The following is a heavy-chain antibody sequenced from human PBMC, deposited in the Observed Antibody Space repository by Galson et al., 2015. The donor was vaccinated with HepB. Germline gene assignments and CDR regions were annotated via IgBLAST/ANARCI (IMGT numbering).Heavy chain of an antibody. CDR2: INSDGSRT. CDR1: GFTFSSYW. Sequence: SLRLSCAASGFTFSSYWTHWVRQAPGKGLVWVSRINSDGSRTGYADSVKGRFTISRDNAKNTLYLQMNSLRAEDTAVYYCASRVSGWEAFDIWGQGTMVTVSS. J-gene: IGHJ3*02. D-gene: IGHD6-19*01. V-gene: IGHV3-74*01. CDR3: ASRVSGWEAFDI.